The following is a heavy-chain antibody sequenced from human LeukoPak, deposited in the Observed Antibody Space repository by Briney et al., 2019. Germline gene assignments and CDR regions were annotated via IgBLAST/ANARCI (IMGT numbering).Heavy chain of an antibody. CDR3: ARSVVPAAQYNWFDP. J-gene: IGHJ5*02. CDR1: GYTFTGYY. CDR2: INPNSGGT. V-gene: IGHV1-2*04. D-gene: IGHD2-2*01. Sequence: GASVKVSCKASGYTFTGYYMHWVRQAPGQGLEWMGWINPNSGGTNYAQKFQGWVTMTRDTSISTAYMELSRLRSDDTAVCYCARSVVPAAQYNWFDPWGQGTLVTVSS.